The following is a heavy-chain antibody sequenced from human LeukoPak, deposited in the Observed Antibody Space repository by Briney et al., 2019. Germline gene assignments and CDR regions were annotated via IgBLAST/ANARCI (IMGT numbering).Heavy chain of an antibody. Sequence: GGSLRLSCAASGFTFSSYAMHWVRQAPGKGLEWVAVISYDGSNKYYADSVKGRFTISRDNSKNTLYLQMNSLRAEDTAVYYCAHRTGSGYYYWGQGTLVTVSS. D-gene: IGHD3-22*01. V-gene: IGHV3-30*04. CDR1: GFTFSSYA. CDR3: AHRTGSGYYY. CDR2: ISYDGSNK. J-gene: IGHJ4*02.